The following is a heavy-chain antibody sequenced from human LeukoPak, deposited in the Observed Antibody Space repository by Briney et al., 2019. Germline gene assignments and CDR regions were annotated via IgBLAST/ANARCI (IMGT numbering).Heavy chain of an antibody. V-gene: IGHV1-69*13. CDR3: ASRLYCSNTRCRNFPFAY. Sequence: SAKVSCKASGGTFSSYAINWVRQAPGQGLEWMGGIIPIFGTANYAQKFQDRVTITADESTSTAYMELSSLRSEDTAIYYCASRLYCSNTRCRNFPFAYWGQGTLVTVSS. D-gene: IGHD2-2*01. CDR2: IIPIFGTA. J-gene: IGHJ4*02. CDR1: GGTFSSYA.